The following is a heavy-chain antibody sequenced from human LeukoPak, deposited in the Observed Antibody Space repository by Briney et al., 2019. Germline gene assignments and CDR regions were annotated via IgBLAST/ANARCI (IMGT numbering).Heavy chain of an antibody. D-gene: IGHD1-7*01. CDR3: ARGAANWNYDDAFDI. CDR1: GFTVSSNH. CDR2: LYSGGST. J-gene: IGHJ3*02. Sequence: GGSLRLSCAASGFTVSSNHMNWVRQAPGQGLEWVSILYSGGSTYYAESVRGRFTISRDNSKNTLYLQMNSLRAEDTAVYYCARGAANWNYDDAFDIWGQGTMVTVSS. V-gene: IGHV3-66*01.